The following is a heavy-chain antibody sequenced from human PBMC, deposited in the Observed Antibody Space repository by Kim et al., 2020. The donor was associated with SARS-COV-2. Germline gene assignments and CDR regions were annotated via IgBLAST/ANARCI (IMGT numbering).Heavy chain of an antibody. CDR3: ASQTDFGYSDYDRVWFDP. D-gene: IGHD5-12*01. V-gene: IGHV4-39*01. J-gene: IGHJ5*02. Sequence: SETLSLTCTVSGGSISSSSYYWGWIRQPPGKGLEWIGSIYYSGSTYYNPSLKSRVTISVDTSKNQFSLKLSSVTAADTAVYYCASQTDFGYSDYDRVWFDPWGQGTLVTVSS. CDR2: IYYSGST. CDR1: GGSISSSSYY.